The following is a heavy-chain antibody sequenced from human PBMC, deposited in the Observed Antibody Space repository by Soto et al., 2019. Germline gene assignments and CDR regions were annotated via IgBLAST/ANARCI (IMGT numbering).Heavy chain of an antibody. V-gene: IGHV1-3*01. CDR1: GYTFTDYA. Sequence: GASVKVSCKASGYTFTDYAIHWVRQAPGQRLEWMGWIAPGNGNTKYSQNFQGRVTITRDTSATTAYMELSSLRSEDTAVYYCARDHPESTGYYRAFDIWGQGTMVTVSS. J-gene: IGHJ3*02. CDR2: IAPGNGNT. CDR3: ARDHPESTGYYRAFDI. D-gene: IGHD3-22*01.